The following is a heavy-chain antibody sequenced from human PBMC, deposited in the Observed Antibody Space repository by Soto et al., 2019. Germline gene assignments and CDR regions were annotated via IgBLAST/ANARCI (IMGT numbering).Heavy chain of an antibody. Sequence: QVQLVQSGAEVKNPGASVKVSCKASGYTFTRYGIGWARQAPGQGLEWMGWINTYNGNTNYAQNVQGRVTLTTDTYTSTDSMELRSLRSNDTAIYYCAMVDVYVTPSPQDVWGQGTTVIVSS. V-gene: IGHV1-18*01. CDR2: INTYNGNT. D-gene: IGHD3-16*01. CDR1: GYTFTRYG. CDR3: AMVDVYVTPSPQDV. J-gene: IGHJ6*02.